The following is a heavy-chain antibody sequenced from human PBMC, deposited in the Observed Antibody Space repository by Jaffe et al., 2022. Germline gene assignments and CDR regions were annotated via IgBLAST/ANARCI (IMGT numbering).Heavy chain of an antibody. CDR2: IIPILGIA. CDR3: ARDENYDILTGYGGDRLDY. Sequence: QVQLVQSGAEVKKPGSSVKVSCKASGGTFSSYTISWVRQAPGQGLEWMGRIIPILGIANYAQKFQGRVTITADKSTSTAYMELSSLRSEDTAVYYCARDENYDILTGYGGDRLDYWGQGTLVTVSS. J-gene: IGHJ4*02. D-gene: IGHD3-9*01. CDR1: GGTFSSYT. V-gene: IGHV1-69*08.